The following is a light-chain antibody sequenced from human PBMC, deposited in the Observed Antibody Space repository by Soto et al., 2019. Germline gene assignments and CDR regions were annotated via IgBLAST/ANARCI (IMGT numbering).Light chain of an antibody. Sequence: QSVLTQPASVSGSPGQSITISCTGTSSDVGGYNYVSWHQQHPGKAPKLMIYDVTYRPSGVSNRFSGSKSDNTASLTISGLQAEDEADYFCSSYTSSTTLVFGTGTKLTVL. CDR1: SSDVGGYNY. V-gene: IGLV2-14*01. J-gene: IGLJ1*01. CDR3: SSYTSSTTLV. CDR2: DVT.